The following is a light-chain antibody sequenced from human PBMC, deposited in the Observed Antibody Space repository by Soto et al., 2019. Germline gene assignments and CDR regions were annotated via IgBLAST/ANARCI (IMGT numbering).Light chain of an antibody. CDR1: SSDVGDYNY. CDR3: CSYAGTYTVV. V-gene: IGLV2-11*01. Sequence: QFALTQPRSVSGSPGQSVTISCTGTSSDVGDYNYVSWYQQHPGKAPKFIIYEVSKRPSGVPDRFSGSKSGNTASLTISGLQAEDEADYYCCSYAGTYTVVFGGGTKVTVL. J-gene: IGLJ2*01. CDR2: EVS.